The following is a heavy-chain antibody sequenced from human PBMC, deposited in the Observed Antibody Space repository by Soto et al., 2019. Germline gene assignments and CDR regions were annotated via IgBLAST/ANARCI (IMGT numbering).Heavy chain of an antibody. CDR2: IYYSGST. Sequence: NPSETLSLTCTVSGGSISSYYWSWIRQPPGKGLEWIGYIYYSGSTNYNPSLKSRVTISVDTSKNQFSLKLSSVTAADTAVYYCAGWKRIAARPGSWFDPWGQGTLVTVSS. J-gene: IGHJ5*02. V-gene: IGHV4-59*01. CDR3: AGWKRIAARPGSWFDP. CDR1: GGSISSYY. D-gene: IGHD6-6*01.